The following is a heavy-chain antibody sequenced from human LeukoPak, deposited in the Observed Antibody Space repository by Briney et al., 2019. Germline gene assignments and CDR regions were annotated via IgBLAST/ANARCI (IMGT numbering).Heavy chain of an antibody. CDR2: IIPIFGTA. V-gene: IGHV1-69*06. J-gene: IGHJ2*01. D-gene: IGHD2-15*01. CDR1: GYTFTSYY. Sequence: SVKVSCKASGYTFTSYYMHWVRQAPGQGLEWMGGIIPIFGTANYAQKFQGRVTITADKSTSTAYMELSSLRSEDTAVYYCARDNYCSGGSCPHPDWYFDLWGRGTLVTVSS. CDR3: ARDNYCSGGSCPHPDWYFDL.